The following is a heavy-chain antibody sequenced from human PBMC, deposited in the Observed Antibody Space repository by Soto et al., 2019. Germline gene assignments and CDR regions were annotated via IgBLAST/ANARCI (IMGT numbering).Heavy chain of an antibody. Sequence: PGVSLRLSCAASEFTFSSYGMHWVRQAPGKGLEWVAVIWYGGSNKYYADSVKGRFTISRDNSKNTLYLQMNSLRAEDTAVYYCARDLSYGYRSGGLCYPPNSFDPWGQGTLVTVSS. CDR1: EFTFSSYG. V-gene: IGHV3-33*01. CDR2: IWYGGSNK. CDR3: ARDLSYGYRSGGLCYPPNSFDP. J-gene: IGHJ5*02. D-gene: IGHD2-15*01.